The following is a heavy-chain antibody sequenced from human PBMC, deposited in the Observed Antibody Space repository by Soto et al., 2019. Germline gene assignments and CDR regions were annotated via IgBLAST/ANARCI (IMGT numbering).Heavy chain of an antibody. J-gene: IGHJ6*02. D-gene: IGHD3-3*01. Sequence: SETLSLTCTVSGGSISSSSYYWGWIRQPPGKGLEWIGSIYYSGSTYYNPSLKSRVTISVDTSENQFSLKLSSVTAADTAVYYCARWYYDFWSGYNYGMDVWGQGTTVTVSS. CDR2: IYYSGST. V-gene: IGHV4-39*01. CDR3: ARWYYDFWSGYNYGMDV. CDR1: GGSISSSSYY.